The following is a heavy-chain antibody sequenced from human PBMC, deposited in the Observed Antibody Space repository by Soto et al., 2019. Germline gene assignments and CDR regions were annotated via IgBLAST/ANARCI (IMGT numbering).Heavy chain of an antibody. V-gene: IGHV3-30*18. CDR3: AKEGDI. CDR1: GFTFSSYG. CDR2: ISYDGSNK. J-gene: IGHJ3*02. Sequence: QVQLVESGGGVVQPGWSLRLSCAASGFTFSSYGMHGGGQAPGKGLVWVAVISYDGSNKYYADSVKGRFTIYRDNSKNTLYLQMNSLRAEDTAVYYCAKEGDIRGQGTMVTVSS.